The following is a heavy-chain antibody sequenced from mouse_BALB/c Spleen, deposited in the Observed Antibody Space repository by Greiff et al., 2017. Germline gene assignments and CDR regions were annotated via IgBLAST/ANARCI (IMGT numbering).Heavy chain of an antibody. V-gene: IGHV1S29*02. CDR1: GYTFTDYN. Sequence: EVQLQQSGPELVKPGASVKISCKASGYTFTDYNMHWVKQSHGKSLEWIGYIYPYNGGTGYNQKFKSKATLTVDNSSSTAYMELRSLTSEDSAVYYCARGDGYAFAYWGQGTLVTVSA. CDR2: IYPYNGGT. D-gene: IGHD2-3*01. J-gene: IGHJ3*01. CDR3: ARGDGYAFAY.